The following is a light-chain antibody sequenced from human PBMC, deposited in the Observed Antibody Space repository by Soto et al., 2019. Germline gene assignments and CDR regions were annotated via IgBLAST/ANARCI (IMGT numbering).Light chain of an antibody. Sequence: EIVMTQSPPTLSVSPGERVTLSCRASQSVGSYLAWYQQKPGQAPRLLIYGASTRATGIPARFSGSGSGTEFTLTISSLQSEDFAVYYCQQYNNWPGTFGQGTKVEIK. CDR3: QQYNNWPGT. V-gene: IGKV3-15*01. J-gene: IGKJ1*01. CDR1: QSVGSY. CDR2: GAS.